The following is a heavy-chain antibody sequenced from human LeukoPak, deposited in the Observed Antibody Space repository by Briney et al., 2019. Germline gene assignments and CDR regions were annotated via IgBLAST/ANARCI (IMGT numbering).Heavy chain of an antibody. J-gene: IGHJ4*02. CDR1: GGSISSYY. CDR2: IYYSGST. CDR3: ARDRREGYNTDRYDY. Sequence: SETLSLTCTVSGGSISSYYWSWIRQPPGKGLEWIGYIYYSGSTNYNPSLKSRVTISVDTSKNQFSLKLSSVTAADTAVYYCARDRREGYNTDRYDYWGQGTLVTVSS. V-gene: IGHV4-59*01. D-gene: IGHD5-24*01.